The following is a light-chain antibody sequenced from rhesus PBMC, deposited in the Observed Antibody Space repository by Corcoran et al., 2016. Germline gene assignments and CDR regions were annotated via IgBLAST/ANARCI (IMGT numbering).Light chain of an antibody. Sequence: DIQMTQSPSSLSASVGDRVTITCRASQGISSYLNWYQQTPGKAPKLLIYAASSLQSGVPSRFSGSGSGTDFTLTIRSLQPEDFATYYCQQHNSYPLTFGPGTKLDIK. CDR1: QGISSY. CDR3: QQHNSYPLT. V-gene: IGKV1-25*02. J-gene: IGKJ3*01. CDR2: AAS.